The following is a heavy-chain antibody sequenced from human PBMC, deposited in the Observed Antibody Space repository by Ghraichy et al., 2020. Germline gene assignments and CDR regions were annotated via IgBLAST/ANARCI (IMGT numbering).Heavy chain of an antibody. Sequence: GGSLRLSCAASGFTVSSNYMSWVRQAPGKGLEWVSVIYSGGSTYYADSVKGRFTISRDNSKNTLYLQMNSLRAEDTAVYYCARGPGSSGWSYFQHWGQGTLVTVSS. CDR1: GFTVSSNY. V-gene: IGHV3-53*01. CDR2: IYSGGST. D-gene: IGHD6-19*01. J-gene: IGHJ1*01. CDR3: ARGPGSSGWSYFQH.